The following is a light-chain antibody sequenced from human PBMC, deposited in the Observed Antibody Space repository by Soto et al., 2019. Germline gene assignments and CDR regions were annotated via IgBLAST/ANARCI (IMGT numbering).Light chain of an antibody. V-gene: IGKV1-39*01. CDR3: QQSYSTPYT. CDR1: QSIINY. Sequence: DIQMTQSPSSLSASVGDRVTITCRASQSIINYLNWYQQKPGKAPKLLIYAASSLQSGVPSRFSGSGSGTDSTLTISSLQPEDFATYYYQQSYSTPYTFGQGTKLEI. J-gene: IGKJ2*01. CDR2: AAS.